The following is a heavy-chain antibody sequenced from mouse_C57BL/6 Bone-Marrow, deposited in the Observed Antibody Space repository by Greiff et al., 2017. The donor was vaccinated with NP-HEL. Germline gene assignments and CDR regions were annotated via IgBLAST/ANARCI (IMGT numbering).Heavy chain of an antibody. V-gene: IGHV1-50*01. CDR1: GYTFTSYW. J-gene: IGHJ2*01. D-gene: IGHD1-1*01. Sequence: VQLQQPGAELVKPGASVKLSCKASGYTFTSYWMQWVKQRPGQGLEWIGEIDPSDSYTNYNQKFKGKATLTVDTSTSTAYMQLSSLTSEDSAVYYGAFITTKEYYFDYWGQGTTLTVSS. CDR3: AFITTKEYYFDY. CDR2: IDPSDSYT.